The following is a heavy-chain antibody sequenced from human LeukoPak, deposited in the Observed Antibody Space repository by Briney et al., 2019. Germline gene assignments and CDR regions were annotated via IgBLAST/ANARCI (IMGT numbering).Heavy chain of an antibody. V-gene: IGHV3-23*01. Sequence: HSGGSLRLSCAASGFTFTTYAMCWVRQAPGKGLEWVSCIGNSGGDTVYADSVRGRFTVSRDTPRNTLFLEMNSRRAEDTAIYYCAKRGGESSGWGPFDYWGQGTLVTVSS. CDR2: IGNSGGDT. D-gene: IGHD6-19*01. J-gene: IGHJ4*02. CDR3: AKRGGESSGWGPFDY. CDR1: GFTFTTYA.